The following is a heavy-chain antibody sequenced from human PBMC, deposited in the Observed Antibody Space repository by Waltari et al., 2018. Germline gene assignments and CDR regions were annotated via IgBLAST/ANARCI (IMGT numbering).Heavy chain of an antibody. CDR2: IYYSGST. V-gene: IGHV4-59*01. Sequence: QVQLQESGPGLVKPSETLSITCTVSGGSISSYYWSWIRQPTGQGLEWIGYIYYSGSTNYNPSLKRRVTISVDTSKNQFSLKLSSVTAADTAVYYCARDKSTKQLVRKRHDAFDIWGQGTMVTVSS. J-gene: IGHJ3*02. CDR1: GGSISSYY. CDR3: ARDKSTKQLVRKRHDAFDI. D-gene: IGHD6-13*01.